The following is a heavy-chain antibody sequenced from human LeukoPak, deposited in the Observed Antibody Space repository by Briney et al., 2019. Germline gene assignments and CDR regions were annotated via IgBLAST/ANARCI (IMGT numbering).Heavy chain of an antibody. CDR3: AERLPYYFDY. CDR1: GFTFTTYA. CDR2: ISGSGGST. V-gene: IGHV3-23*01. D-gene: IGHD4-11*01. J-gene: IGHJ4*02. Sequence: HPGGSLRLSCAASGFTFTTYAMNWVRQAPGKGLEWVSAISGSGGSTYYADSVKGRFTISRDNSKNTLYLHMNSLRAEDTAVYYCAERLPYYFDYWGQGTLVTVSS.